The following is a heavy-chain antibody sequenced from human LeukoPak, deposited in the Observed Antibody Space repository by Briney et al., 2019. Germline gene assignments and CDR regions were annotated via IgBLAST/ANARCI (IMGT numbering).Heavy chain of an antibody. J-gene: IGHJ4*02. D-gene: IGHD6-13*01. CDR1: GGSISSSSYY. Sequence: SETLSLTCTVSGGSISSSSYYWGWIRQPPGKGLEWIGSIYYSGSTYYNPSLKSRVTVSVDTSKNQFSLKLSSVTAADTAVYYCATLAAAGTFFDYWGQGTLVTVSS. CDR2: IYYSGST. V-gene: IGHV4-39*01. CDR3: ATLAAAGTFFDY.